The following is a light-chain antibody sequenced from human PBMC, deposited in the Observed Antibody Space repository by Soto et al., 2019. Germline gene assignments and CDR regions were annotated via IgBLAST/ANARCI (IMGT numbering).Light chain of an antibody. V-gene: IGKV3-20*01. CDR1: QSVTSNY. Sequence: EIVLTQSPGTLSLSPGEGATLSCRASQSVTSNYLAWYQQKPGQAPRLLIFGASSRASDIPDRFSGSGSGTDSTLTISRLEPEDFAVYYCQQYGSSPPYTFGQGTKLEIK. CDR2: GAS. CDR3: QQYGSSPPYT. J-gene: IGKJ2*01.